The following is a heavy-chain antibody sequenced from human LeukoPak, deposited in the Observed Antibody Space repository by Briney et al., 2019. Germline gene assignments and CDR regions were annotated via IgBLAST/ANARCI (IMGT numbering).Heavy chain of an antibody. CDR1: GYTFTSYD. Sequence: ASVKVSCKASGYTFTSYDINWVRQATGQGLEWMGWMNPNSGNTGYAQKFQGRVTMTRNTSISTAYMELSSLRSEDTAVYYCARLTYSSGWYRGGYFDYWGQGTLVTVSS. V-gene: IGHV1-8*01. D-gene: IGHD6-19*01. CDR2: MNPNSGNT. CDR3: ARLTYSSGWYRGGYFDY. J-gene: IGHJ4*02.